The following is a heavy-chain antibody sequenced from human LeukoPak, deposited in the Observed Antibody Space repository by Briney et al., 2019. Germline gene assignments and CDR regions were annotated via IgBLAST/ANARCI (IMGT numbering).Heavy chain of an antibody. CDR1: GGSINSYY. CDR2: IYYSGST. J-gene: IGHJ3*02. Sequence: SETLSLTCTVSGGSINSYYWSWIRQPPGKGLEWIGYIYYSGSTNYNPSLKSRVTISVDTSKNQFSLKLSSVTAADTAVYYCARSKDDAFDIWGQGTMVTVSS. CDR3: ARSKDDAFDI. V-gene: IGHV4-59*01.